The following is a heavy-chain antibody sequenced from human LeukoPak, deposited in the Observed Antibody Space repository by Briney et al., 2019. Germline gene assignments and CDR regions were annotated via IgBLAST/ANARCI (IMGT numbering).Heavy chain of an antibody. Sequence: SETLSLTCTVSGGSISSYYWSWIRQPPGKGLEWIGYIYYSGNTNCNPALKSRVTMSVDTSKNQFSLKLSSVTAADTAVYYCARDKGEYYDSSGYLNYWGQGTLVTVSS. V-gene: IGHV4-59*01. CDR1: GGSISSYY. J-gene: IGHJ4*02. CDR3: ARDKGEYYDSSGYLNY. CDR2: IYYSGNT. D-gene: IGHD3-22*01.